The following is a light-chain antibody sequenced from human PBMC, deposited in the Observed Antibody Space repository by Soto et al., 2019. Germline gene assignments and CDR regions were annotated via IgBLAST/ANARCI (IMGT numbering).Light chain of an antibody. V-gene: IGLV2-14*01. CDR2: EVS. J-gene: IGLJ3*02. CDR1: SSDMGGNNY. Sequence: QSALTQPASASGSPGQSITISCTGTSSDMGGNNYVSWYQQHPGKVPKLMIYEVSNRPSGVSNRFSGSKSDNTASLTISGRQAEDAADYYCGSYTSRNTLVVFGGGTKLTVL. CDR3: GSYTSRNTLVV.